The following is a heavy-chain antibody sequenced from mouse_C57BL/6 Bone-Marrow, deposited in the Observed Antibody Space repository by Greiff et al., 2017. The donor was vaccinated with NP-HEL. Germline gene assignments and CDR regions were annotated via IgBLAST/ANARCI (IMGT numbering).Heavy chain of an antibody. D-gene: IGHD1-1*01. CDR2: ISNGGGST. CDR3: ARPPDGSSSPWFAY. CDR1: GFTFSDYY. Sequence: EVKLMESGGGLVQPGGSLKLSCAASGFTFSDYYMYWVRQTPEKRLEWVAYISNGGGSTYYPDTVKGRFTISRDNAKNTLYLQMSRLKSEDTAMYYCARPPDGSSSPWFAYWGQGTLVTVSA. J-gene: IGHJ3*01. V-gene: IGHV5-12*01.